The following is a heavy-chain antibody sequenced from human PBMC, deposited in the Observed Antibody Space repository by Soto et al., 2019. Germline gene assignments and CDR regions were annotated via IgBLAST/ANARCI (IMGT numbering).Heavy chain of an antibody. CDR3: ARVMDCSGGSCYSRIFDYYYYMDV. J-gene: IGHJ6*03. CDR2: ISAYNGNT. V-gene: IGHV1-18*01. CDR1: GYTFTSYG. Sequence: ASVKVSCKASGYTFTSYGISWVRQAPGQGLEWMGWISAYNGNTNYAQKLQGRVTMTTDTSTSTAYMELRSLRAEDTAVYYCARVMDCSGGSCYSRIFDYYYYMDVWGKGTTVTVSS. D-gene: IGHD2-15*01.